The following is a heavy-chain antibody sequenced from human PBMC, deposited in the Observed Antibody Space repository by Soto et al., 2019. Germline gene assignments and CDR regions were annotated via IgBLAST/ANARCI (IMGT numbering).Heavy chain of an antibody. CDR3: ARDGEYCGGDCYSHWFDP. CDR2: INHSGST. J-gene: IGHJ5*02. Sequence: QVQLQQWGAGLLKPSETLSLTCAVYGGSFSGYYWSWIRQPPGKGLEWIGEINHSGSTNYNPSLKSRVTISVDTSKNQFSLKLSSVTAADTAVYYCARDGEYCGGDCYSHWFDPWGQGTLVTVSS. D-gene: IGHD2-21*01. V-gene: IGHV4-34*01. CDR1: GGSFSGYY.